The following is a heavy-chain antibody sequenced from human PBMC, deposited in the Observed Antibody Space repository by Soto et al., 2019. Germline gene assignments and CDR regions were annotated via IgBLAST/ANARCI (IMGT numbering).Heavy chain of an antibody. V-gene: IGHV4-59*08. J-gene: IGHJ3*02. CDR2: IYYSGST. D-gene: IGHD5-12*01. Sequence: SETLSLTCTVSGGSISSYYWSWIRQPPGKGLEWIGYIYYSGSTNYNPSLKSRVTISVDTSKNQFSLKLSSVTAADTAVYYCARVCASGYEGEDAFDIWGQRTTDLVSS. CDR3: ARVCASGYEGEDAFDI. CDR1: GGSISSYY.